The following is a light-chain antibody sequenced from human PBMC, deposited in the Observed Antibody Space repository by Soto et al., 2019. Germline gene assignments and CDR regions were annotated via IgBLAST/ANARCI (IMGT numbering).Light chain of an antibody. CDR1: SSNIGSNT. CDR3: APWDDRLNGWM. J-gene: IGLJ3*02. CDR2: ANN. V-gene: IGLV1-44*01. Sequence: QSVVTQPPSASGTPGQRVTISCSGSSSNIGSNTVNWYQQVPGTAPKLLIYANNKRPSGVSDRFSGSKSGTSASLAISGLQSEDEADYYCAPWDDRLNGWMFGGGTKLTVL.